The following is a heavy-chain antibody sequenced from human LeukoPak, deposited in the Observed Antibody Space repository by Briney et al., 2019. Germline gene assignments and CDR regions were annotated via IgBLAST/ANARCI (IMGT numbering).Heavy chain of an antibody. V-gene: IGHV3-23*01. CDR3: AGYSSSWYGLNFDY. J-gene: IGHJ4*02. CDR2: ISGSGGST. Sequence: PGGSLRLSCAASGFTFSSYAMSWVRQAPGKGLEWVSAISGSGGSTYYADSVKGRFTISRDNSKNTLYLQMNSLRAEDTAVYYCAGYSSSWYGLNFDYWGQGTLVTVSS. CDR1: GFTFSSYA. D-gene: IGHD6-13*01.